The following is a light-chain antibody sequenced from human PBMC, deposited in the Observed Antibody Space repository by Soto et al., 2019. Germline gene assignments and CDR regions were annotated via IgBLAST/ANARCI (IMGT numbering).Light chain of an antibody. CDR3: QQYDVHPKT. V-gene: IGKV1-5*01. Sequence: DVQVPHSSSPLAASVGDRDTITSRASENIKNWLAWYQQTPGKAPKVLISDASRLETGVPSRFSGSGYGTDFTLTITSLQTDDFGTYHCQQYDVHPKTFGQGTKVDIK. CDR2: DAS. J-gene: IGKJ1*01. CDR1: ENIKNW.